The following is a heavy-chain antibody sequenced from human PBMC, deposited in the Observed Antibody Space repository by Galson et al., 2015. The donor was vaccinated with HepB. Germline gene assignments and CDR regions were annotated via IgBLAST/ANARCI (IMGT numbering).Heavy chain of an antibody. CDR1: GFTFSSYS. V-gene: IGHV3-21*01. CDR3: ASAVSSGGFDY. CDR2: ISSSSSYI. J-gene: IGHJ4*02. Sequence: SLRLSCAASGFTFSSYSMNWVRQAPGKGLEWVSSISSSSSYIYYADSVKGRFTIPRDNAKNSLYLQMNSLRAEDTAVYYCASAVSSGGFDYWGQGTLVTVSS. D-gene: IGHD3-16*02.